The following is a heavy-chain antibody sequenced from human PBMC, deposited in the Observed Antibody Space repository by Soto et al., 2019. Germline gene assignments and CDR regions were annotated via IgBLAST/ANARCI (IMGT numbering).Heavy chain of an antibody. Sequence: ASVKVSCKASGYTFTGYYMHWVRQAPGQGLEWMGWINPNSGGTNYAQKFQGLVTMTKNTLYLQMDSLRPEDTAVYYCARANDLNAFDIWGQGTMVTVSS. CDR2: INPNSGGT. CDR1: GYTFTGYY. CDR3: ARANDLNAFDI. D-gene: IGHD1-1*01. J-gene: IGHJ3*02. V-gene: IGHV1-2*04.